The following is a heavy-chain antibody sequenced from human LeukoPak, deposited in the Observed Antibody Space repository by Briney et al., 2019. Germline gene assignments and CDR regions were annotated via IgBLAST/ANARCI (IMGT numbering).Heavy chain of an antibody. D-gene: IGHD3-22*01. CDR1: GFPFRSYS. CDR2: ISSSSSTI. J-gene: IGHJ4*02. Sequence: PGGSLRLSCVASGFPFRSYSMNWVRQAPGKGLAWVSYISSSSSTIYYADSVKGRFTISRDNAKNSQSLQMNSLREWRTALCSCAREYYYDSSGYSHYFDYWGQGTLVTVSS. V-gene: IGHV3-48*02. CDR3: AREYYYDSSGYSHYFDY.